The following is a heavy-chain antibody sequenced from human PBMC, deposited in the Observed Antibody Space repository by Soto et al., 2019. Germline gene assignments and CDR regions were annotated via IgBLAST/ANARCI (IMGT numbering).Heavy chain of an antibody. J-gene: IGHJ3*02. CDR3: ARGGYYYDSSGYSRAFDI. D-gene: IGHD3-22*01. CDR2: IYYSGTT. Sequence: PSETLSLTCTVSGGSVSSGSYYWTWIRQPPGKGLEWLGYIYYSGTTNYNPSLKSRVTISVDTSKNQFSLKLSSVTAADTAVYYCARGGYYYDSSGYSRAFDIWGQGTMVTVSS. CDR1: GGSVSSGSYY. V-gene: IGHV4-61*01.